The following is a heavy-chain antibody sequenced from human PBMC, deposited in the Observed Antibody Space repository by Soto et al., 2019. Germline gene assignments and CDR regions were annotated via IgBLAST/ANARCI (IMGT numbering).Heavy chain of an antibody. J-gene: IGHJ4*02. Sequence: PGGSLRLSCAASGFTFSSYGMHWVRQAPGKGLEWVAVISYDGSNKYYADSVKGRFTISRDNSKNTLYLQMNSLRAEDTAVYYCAKAESTGTSHFDYWGQGTLVTVSS. CDR1: GFTFSSYG. V-gene: IGHV3-30*18. CDR2: ISYDGSNK. CDR3: AKAESTGTSHFDY. D-gene: IGHD1-7*01.